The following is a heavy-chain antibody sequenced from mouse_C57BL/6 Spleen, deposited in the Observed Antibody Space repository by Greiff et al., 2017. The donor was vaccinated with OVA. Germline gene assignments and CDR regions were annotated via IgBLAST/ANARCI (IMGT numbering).Heavy chain of an antibody. V-gene: IGHV7-1*01. Sequence: EVKLMESGGGLVQSGRSLRLSCATSGFTFSDFYMEWVRQAPGKGLEWIAASRNKANDYTTEYSASVKGRFIVSRDTSQSILYLQMNALRAEDTAIYYCARDAGRGWYFDVWGTGTTVTVSS. CDR2: SRNKANDYTT. D-gene: IGHD1-1*01. CDR3: ARDAGRGWYFDV. J-gene: IGHJ1*03. CDR1: GFTFSDFY.